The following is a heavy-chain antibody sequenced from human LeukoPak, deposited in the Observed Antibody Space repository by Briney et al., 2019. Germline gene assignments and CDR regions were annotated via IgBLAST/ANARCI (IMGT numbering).Heavy chain of an antibody. CDR1: GGSMTGTSYY. D-gene: IGHD2-8*01. CDR3: ARNVSAGYFDY. Sequence: SETLSLTCSVSGGSMTGTSYYWAWIRQPPGKGLEWIGGVYYSGSTSYGPSLKSRITISVYTSKNQFSLRLSSVTAADTAVYYCARNVSAGYFDYWGRGTLVTVSS. V-gene: IGHV4-39*01. J-gene: IGHJ4*02. CDR2: VYYSGST.